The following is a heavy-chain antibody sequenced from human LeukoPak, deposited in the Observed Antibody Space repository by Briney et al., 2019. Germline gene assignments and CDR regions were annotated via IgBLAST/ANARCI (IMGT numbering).Heavy chain of an antibody. CDR2: INPNSGGT. CDR3: ARDPGDEYSSGYSPLDDY. D-gene: IGHD3-22*01. CDR1: GYTFTGYY. V-gene: IGHV1-2*06. J-gene: IGHJ4*02. Sequence: WASVKVSCKASGYTFTGYYMHWVRQAPGQGLEWMGRINPNSGGTNYAQKFQGRVTMPRDTSISTAYMELSRLRSDDTAVYYCARDPGDEYSSGYSPLDDYWGQGTLVTVSS.